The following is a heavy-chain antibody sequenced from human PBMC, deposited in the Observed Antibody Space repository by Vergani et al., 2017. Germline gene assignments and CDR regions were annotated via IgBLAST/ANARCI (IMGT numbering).Heavy chain of an antibody. CDR2: IYYSGFT. Sequence: QVQLQESGPGLVKPSQTLSLTCTVSGGSISSDNYYWSWIRQPPGKGLEWIGYIYYSGFTYYNPSLKSRVSISVDTSKNQFSLKLSSVTAADTAVYYCARYSGGDSEYFQHWGQGTWSPSPQ. CDR1: GGSISSDNYY. CDR3: ARYSGGDSEYFQH. J-gene: IGHJ1*01. D-gene: IGHD1-26*01. V-gene: IGHV4-30-4*01.